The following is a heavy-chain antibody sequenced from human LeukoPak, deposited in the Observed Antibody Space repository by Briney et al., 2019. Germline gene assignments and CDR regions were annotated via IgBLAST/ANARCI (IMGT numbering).Heavy chain of an antibody. J-gene: IGHJ5*02. D-gene: IGHD3-10*01. CDR2: ISSSSSTI. V-gene: IGHV3-48*02. Sequence: PGGSLRLSCAASGLTFSSYWMNWVRQAPGKGLEWVSYISSSSSTIYYADSVKGRFTISRDNAKNSLYLQMNSLRDEDTAVYYCARGYYGSGPSESWFDPWGQGTLVTVSS. CDR1: GLTFSSYW. CDR3: ARGYYGSGPSESWFDP.